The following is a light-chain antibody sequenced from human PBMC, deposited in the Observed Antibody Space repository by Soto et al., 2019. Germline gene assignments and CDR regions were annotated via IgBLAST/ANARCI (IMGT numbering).Light chain of an antibody. J-gene: IGKJ1*01. CDR3: LQYAGSPRT. CDR1: QNLGTLY. Sequence: EIVLTQSPGTLSLSPGERGTLSCRASQNLGTLYLAWFQQKSGQAPRLLIYSASRRATGIPDRFTGSGSGTDFTLSISRVEPEDFAVYFCLQYAGSPRTFGQGTKVDMK. CDR2: SAS. V-gene: IGKV3-20*01.